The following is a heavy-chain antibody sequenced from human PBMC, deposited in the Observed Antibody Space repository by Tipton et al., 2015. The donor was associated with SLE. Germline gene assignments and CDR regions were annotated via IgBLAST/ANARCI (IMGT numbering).Heavy chain of an antibody. Sequence: TLSLTCTVSGGSISSHYWSWIRQPPGKGLECIGYIYYSGSTNYNPSLKSRVTISVDTSKNQFSLKLSSVTAADTAVYYCARSYRFGAFSWGQGTLVTVSS. CDR1: GGSISSHY. CDR2: IYYSGST. CDR3: ARSYRFGAFS. J-gene: IGHJ5*02. D-gene: IGHD3-10*01. V-gene: IGHV4-59*08.